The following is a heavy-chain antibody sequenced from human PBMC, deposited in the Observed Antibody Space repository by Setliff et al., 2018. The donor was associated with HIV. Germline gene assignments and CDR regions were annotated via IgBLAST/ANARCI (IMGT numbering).Heavy chain of an antibody. CDR2: MSAYSGDT. V-gene: IGHV1-18*04. Sequence: ASVKVSCKASGYTVTAYGITWVRQAPGQGLEWMGWMSAYSGDTKYAQKIQGRVNMTRDTSTDTAYVELRSLRFDDTALYYCVRGYYYDKTGYGTFDIWGQGTVVTVSS. CDR1: GYTVTAYG. D-gene: IGHD3-22*01. J-gene: IGHJ3*02. CDR3: VRGYYYDKTGYGTFDI.